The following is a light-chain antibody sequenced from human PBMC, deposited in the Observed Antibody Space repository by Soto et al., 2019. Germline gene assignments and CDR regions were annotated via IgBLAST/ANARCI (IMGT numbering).Light chain of an antibody. CDR3: QQRSNWPWT. V-gene: IGKV3-11*01. CDR1: QSVSSY. J-gene: IGKJ1*01. Sequence: EIVLTQSPATLSLSPGERATLSCRASQSVSSYLAWYQQKPGQAPRLLIYDASNRATGIPARFSGSGSGTDFTLTISSLEREDFAVYYCQQRSNWPWTFGQGTKVELK. CDR2: DAS.